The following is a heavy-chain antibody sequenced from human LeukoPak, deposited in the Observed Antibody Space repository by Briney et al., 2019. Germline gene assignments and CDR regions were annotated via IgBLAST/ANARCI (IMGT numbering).Heavy chain of an antibody. CDR2: ISYDGSNK. Sequence: GRSLRLSCAASGFTFSSYGMHWVRQAPGKGLEWVAVISYDGSNKYYADSVKGRFTSSRDNAKNSLFLQMNSLRAEDTAVYYCARDGVGRAPEMSAPDYCGQRTLVTVSS. D-gene: IGHD1-14*01. V-gene: IGHV3-30*03. CDR3: ARDGVGRAPEMSAPDY. J-gene: IGHJ4*02. CDR1: GFTFSSYG.